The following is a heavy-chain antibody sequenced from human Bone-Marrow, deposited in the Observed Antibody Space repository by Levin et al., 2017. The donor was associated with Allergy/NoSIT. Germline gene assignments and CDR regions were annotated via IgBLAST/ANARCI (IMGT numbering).Heavy chain of an antibody. Sequence: SGGSLRLSCAASGFTFSDYFMSWIRQAPGKGLEWISYISSRSTRTYYADSVKGRFTIYRDDATNSVYLQMNSLRVEDTAVYYCARIYGSEETFDIWGQGTMVSVSS. CDR3: ARIYGSEETFDI. V-gene: IGHV3-11*01. J-gene: IGHJ3*02. CDR2: ISSRSTRT. CDR1: GFTFSDYF. D-gene: IGHD2-15*01.